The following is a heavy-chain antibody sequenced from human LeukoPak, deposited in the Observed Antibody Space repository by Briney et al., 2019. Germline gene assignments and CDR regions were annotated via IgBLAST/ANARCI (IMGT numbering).Heavy chain of an antibody. V-gene: IGHV4-59*08. D-gene: IGHD2-21*02. J-gene: IGHJ4*02. Sequence: PLETLSLTCTVSGGSISYDYWSWIRQSPGKRLEWIGFIHYSGATNYSPSLKSRVTISVDTSKNQFSLKLSSVTAADTALYYCATLRGASTAVFDSWGQGALVTVSS. CDR2: IHYSGAT. CDR3: ATLRGASTAVFDS. CDR1: GGSISYDY.